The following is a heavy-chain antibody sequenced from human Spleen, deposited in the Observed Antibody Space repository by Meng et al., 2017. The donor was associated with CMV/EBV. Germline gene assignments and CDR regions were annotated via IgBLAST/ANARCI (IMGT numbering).Heavy chain of an antibody. D-gene: IGHD1-26*01. CDR2: IEQDGNEK. V-gene: IGHV3-7*01. J-gene: IGHJ3*02. Sequence: GESLKISCAASGFTFSTYWMSWVRQAPGKGLEWVANIEQDGNEKNYVDSVKGRFTISRDNAKNSLYLEMNSLRAEDTAVYYCARDGTVYDALDIWGQGTMVTVSS. CDR1: GFTFSTYW. CDR3: ARDGTVYDALDI.